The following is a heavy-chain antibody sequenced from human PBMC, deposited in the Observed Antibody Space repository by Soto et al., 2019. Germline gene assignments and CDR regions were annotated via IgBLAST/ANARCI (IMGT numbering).Heavy chain of an antibody. V-gene: IGHV3-23*01. CDR1: GFTFSSCP. CDR3: ARILRRGITPGWSRGGFDY. J-gene: IGHJ4*02. Sequence: GGSLRLSCAVSGFTFSSCPMGWVRQAAWKGLEWFSASSGGGGDTYYADSVKGRFTMSKDNSKSTLYLQMNSLRADDTAVYYCARILRRGITPGWSRGGFDYWGQGTLVTVS. D-gene: IGHD6-19*01. CDR2: SSGGGGDT.